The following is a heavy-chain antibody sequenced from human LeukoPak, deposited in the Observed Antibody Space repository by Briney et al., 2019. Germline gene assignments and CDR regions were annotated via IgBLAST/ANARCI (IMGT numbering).Heavy chain of an antibody. CDR2: IKSDGSAT. CDR3: ARVGGRGSIGGDC. D-gene: IGHD3-10*01. V-gene: IGHV3-74*03. Sequence: PGGSLRLSCAASGFTFSTYWMHWVRQAPVKGLVWVSRIKSDGSATTYADFVKGRFTVSRDNAKNTLYLQMSSLRAEDTAMYFCARVGGRGSIGGDCWGQGTLVTVSS. J-gene: IGHJ4*02. CDR1: GFTFSTYW.